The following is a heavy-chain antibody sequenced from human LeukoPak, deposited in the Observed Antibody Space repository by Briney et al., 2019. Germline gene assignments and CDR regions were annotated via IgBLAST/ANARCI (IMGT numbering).Heavy chain of an antibody. Sequence: GASVKDSCKASGYTFTSYGISWVRQAPGQGLEWMGWISAYKGNTNYAQNLQGRVTMLTHPSPSTAYMELRSLRSDDNPVYYCGRDLSYDSSGYYRNDAFDIWGQGTMVPVSS. CDR3: GRDLSYDSSGYYRNDAFDI. D-gene: IGHD3-22*01. J-gene: IGHJ3*02. CDR1: GYTFTSYG. V-gene: IGHV1-18*01. CDR2: ISAYKGNT.